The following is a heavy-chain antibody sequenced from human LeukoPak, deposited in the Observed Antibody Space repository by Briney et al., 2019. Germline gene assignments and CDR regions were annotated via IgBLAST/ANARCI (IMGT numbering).Heavy chain of an antibody. Sequence: SETLSLTCTVSGGSISSGGYYWSWIRQHPGKGLEWIGYIYYSGSTYYNPSLKSRVTISVDTSKNQFPLKLSSVTAADTAVYYCARVVRGRAASARSYYYGMDVWGQGTTVTVSS. CDR1: GGSISSGGYY. CDR2: IYYSGST. J-gene: IGHJ6*02. D-gene: IGHD3-16*01. V-gene: IGHV4-31*03. CDR3: ARVVRGRAASARSYYYGMDV.